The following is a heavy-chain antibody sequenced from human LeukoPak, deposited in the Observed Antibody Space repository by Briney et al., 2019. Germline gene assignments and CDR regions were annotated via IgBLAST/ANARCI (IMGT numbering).Heavy chain of an antibody. Sequence: GASVKVSCKASGYTFINYDITWVRQAPGQGLEWMGWISAYNGNTNYAQKLQGRVTMTTDTSTSTAYMELRSLRSDDTAVYYCARERGIVGAGGAFDYWGQGTLVTVSS. CDR1: GYTFINYD. CDR3: ARERGIVGAGGAFDY. V-gene: IGHV1-18*01. CDR2: ISAYNGNT. J-gene: IGHJ4*02. D-gene: IGHD1-26*01.